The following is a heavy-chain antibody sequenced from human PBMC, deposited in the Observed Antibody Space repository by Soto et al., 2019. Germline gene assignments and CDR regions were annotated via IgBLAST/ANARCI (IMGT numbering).Heavy chain of an antibody. J-gene: IGHJ4*02. CDR1: GFTFSSYT. D-gene: IGHD5-12*01. V-gene: IGHV3-21*01. CDR3: ARFGYTTEAH. CDR2: ISSSSSYI. Sequence: EVQLVESGGGLVKPGGSLRLSCAASGFTFSSYTMIWVRQAPGKGLEWVSSISSSSSYIYYADSVKGRFTISRDNAKNSLYLQMNSLRAEDTAVYYCARFGYTTEAHWGQGTLLTVSS.